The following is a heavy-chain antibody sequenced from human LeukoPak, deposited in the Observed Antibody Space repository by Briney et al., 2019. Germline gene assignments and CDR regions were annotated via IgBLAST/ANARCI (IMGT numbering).Heavy chain of an antibody. Sequence: PSQTLSLTCTVSGGSISSGSYYWSWIRQPAGKGLEWIGRIYTSGSTNYNPSLKSRVTISVDTSKNQFSLKLSSVTAADTAVYYCARVRLTMVRDPDAFDIWGQGTMVTVSS. CDR1: GGSISSGSYY. D-gene: IGHD3-10*01. CDR3: ARVRLTMVRDPDAFDI. CDR2: IYTSGST. J-gene: IGHJ3*02. V-gene: IGHV4-61*02.